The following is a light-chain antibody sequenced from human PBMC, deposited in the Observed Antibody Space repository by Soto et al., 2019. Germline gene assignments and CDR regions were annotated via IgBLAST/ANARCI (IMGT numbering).Light chain of an antibody. CDR1: QSVSSN. CDR2: RAS. CDR3: QQYNNWPGT. V-gene: IGKV3-15*01. J-gene: IGKJ1*01. Sequence: DILMTQSPATLSLSPGGRATLSCRASQSVSSNLAWYQQKPGQAPRLLIQRASTRATGIPARFSGSGSGTEFTHTISSLQSEDFAVYFCQQYNNWPGTFGQGTKVEIK.